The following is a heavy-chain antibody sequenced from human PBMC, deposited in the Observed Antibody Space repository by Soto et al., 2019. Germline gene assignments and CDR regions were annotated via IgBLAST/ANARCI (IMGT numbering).Heavy chain of an antibody. CDR1: GGSISSGGYY. Sequence: TLSLTCTVAGGSISSGGYYWSWIRQHPGKGLEWIGYIYYSVSTYYNPSLKSRVTISVDTSKNQFSLKLSSVTAAYTAVYYCARGTPFIAAMDYWGQGTLVTASS. CDR3: ARGTPFIAAMDY. J-gene: IGHJ4*02. V-gene: IGHV4-31*03. CDR2: IYYSVST. D-gene: IGHD6-6*01.